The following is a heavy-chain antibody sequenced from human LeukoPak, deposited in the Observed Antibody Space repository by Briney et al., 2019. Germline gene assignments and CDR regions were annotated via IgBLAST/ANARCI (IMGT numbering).Heavy chain of an antibody. J-gene: IGHJ4*02. CDR3: ARHGYGSSSEVRY. D-gene: IGHD6-6*01. CDR1: GGSISSSSYL. Sequence: SETLSLTCTVSGGSISSSSYLWAWIRQPPGKGLEWIGSIYYSVSTYYNPSLKSRVTISVDTSKNQFSLKLSSVTAADTAVYYCARHGYGSSSEVRYWGQGTLVTVSS. V-gene: IGHV4-39*01. CDR2: IYYSVST.